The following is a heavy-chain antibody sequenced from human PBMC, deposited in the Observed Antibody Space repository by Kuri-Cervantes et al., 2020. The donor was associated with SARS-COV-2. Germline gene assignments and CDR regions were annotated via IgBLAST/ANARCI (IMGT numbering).Heavy chain of an antibody. V-gene: IGHV3-21*01. Sequence: GGSLRLSCAASGFTFSSYSMNWVRQAPGKGLEWVSSISSSSSYIYYADSVKGRFTISRDNSKNTLYLQMNSLRAEDTAVYYCAREDWGTDAFDIWGQGTMVTVSS. CDR1: GFTFSSYS. D-gene: IGHD3-16*01. CDR3: AREDWGTDAFDI. J-gene: IGHJ3*02. CDR2: ISSSSSYI.